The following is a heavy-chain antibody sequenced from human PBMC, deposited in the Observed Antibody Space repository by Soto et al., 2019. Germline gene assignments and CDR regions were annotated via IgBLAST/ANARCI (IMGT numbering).Heavy chain of an antibody. Sequence: QVQLVESGGGLVKPGGSLRLSCAASGFTFSAYYMSWIRQAPGKGLEWVSYISSTISYTHYADSVKGRFTISRDNAKNSLYLQMNSLRAEDPAVYYCARYIYGYVYYWGQGTLFTVSS. CDR2: ISSTISYT. CDR1: GFTFSAYY. V-gene: IGHV3-11*05. D-gene: IGHD5-18*01. CDR3: ARYIYGYVYY. J-gene: IGHJ4*02.